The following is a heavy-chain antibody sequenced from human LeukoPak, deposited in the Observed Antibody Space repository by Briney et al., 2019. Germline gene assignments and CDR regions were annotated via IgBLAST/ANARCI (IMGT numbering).Heavy chain of an antibody. Sequence: KPSETLSLTCTVSGGSISSYYWSWIRQPPGKGLEWIGYIYYSGSTNYNPSLKGRVTISVDTSKNQFSLKLSSVTAADTAVYYCARGDVRFDPWGQGTLVTVSS. CDR3: ARGDVRFDP. J-gene: IGHJ5*02. V-gene: IGHV4-59*01. D-gene: IGHD3-16*01. CDR1: GGSISSYY. CDR2: IYYSGST.